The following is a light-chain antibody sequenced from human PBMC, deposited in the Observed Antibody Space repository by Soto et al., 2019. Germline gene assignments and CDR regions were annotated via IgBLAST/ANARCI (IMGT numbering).Light chain of an antibody. CDR1: QSVSSSY. CDR3: QQYGSSPNT. V-gene: IGKV3-20*01. CDR2: GAS. J-gene: IGKJ2*01. Sequence: EIVLTQCPGTLSLSPGERATLSCRASQSVSSSYLAWYQQKPGQAPRLLIYGASSRATGIPDRFSGSGSGTDFTLTISRLEPEDFAVYYCQQYGSSPNTFGQGTKVEIK.